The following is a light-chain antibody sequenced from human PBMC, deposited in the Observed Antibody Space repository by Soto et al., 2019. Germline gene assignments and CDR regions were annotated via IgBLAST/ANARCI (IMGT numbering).Light chain of an antibody. CDR3: CSYAGSSSVV. CDR1: SRDVGSYNL. J-gene: IGLJ2*01. V-gene: IGLV2-23*02. Sequence: QSALTLPASVSGSPGQSITISCTGTSRDVGSYNLVSWYQQHPGKAPKLMIYEVSKRPSGVSNRFSGSKSGNTASLTISGLQAEDEADYYCCSYAGSSSVVFGGGTNLTVL. CDR2: EVS.